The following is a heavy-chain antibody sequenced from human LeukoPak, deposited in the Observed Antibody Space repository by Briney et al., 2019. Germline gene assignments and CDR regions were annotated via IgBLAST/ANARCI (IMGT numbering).Heavy chain of an antibody. CDR2: ISSSSSYI. J-gene: IGHJ5*02. CDR3: ARDYYGSGSHPSPNWFDP. V-gene: IGHV3-21*01. Sequence: GGSLRLSCAASGFTFSSYSMNWVRQAPGKGLEWVSSISSSSSYIYYADSVKGRFTISRDNAKNSLYLQMNSLRAEDTAVYYCARDYYGSGSHPSPNWFDPWGQGTLVTVSS. D-gene: IGHD3-10*01. CDR1: GFTFSSYS.